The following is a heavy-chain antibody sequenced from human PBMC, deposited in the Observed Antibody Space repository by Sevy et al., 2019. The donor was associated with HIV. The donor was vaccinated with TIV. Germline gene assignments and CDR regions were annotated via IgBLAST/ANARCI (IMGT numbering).Heavy chain of an antibody. D-gene: IGHD2-15*01. V-gene: IGHV1-18*01. CDR3: ARAYCSSGSCYSLAY. CDR2: ISAHNGDK. Sequence: ASVKVSCKASGYTFTSYRINWVRQAPGQGLEWMGWISAHNGDKNYAQKLQGRVTMITDTSTTKAYMDLRSLTSDDTAVYYCARAYCSSGSCYSLAYWGQGTLVTVSS. CDR1: GYTFTSYR. J-gene: IGHJ4*02.